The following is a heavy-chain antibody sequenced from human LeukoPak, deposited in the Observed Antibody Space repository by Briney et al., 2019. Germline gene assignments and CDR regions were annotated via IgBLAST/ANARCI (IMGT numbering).Heavy chain of an antibody. J-gene: IGHJ4*02. Sequence: GGSLRLSCAASGFTFSNAWMSWVRQAPGKGLEWVGRIKSKTDGGTTDYAAPVKGRFTISRDDSKNTLYLQMNRLKTEDTAVYYCTTDEGGGYFDYWGQGTLVTVSS. CDR3: TTDEGGGYFDY. D-gene: IGHD1-26*01. V-gene: IGHV3-15*01. CDR2: IKSKTDGGTT. CDR1: GFTFSNAW.